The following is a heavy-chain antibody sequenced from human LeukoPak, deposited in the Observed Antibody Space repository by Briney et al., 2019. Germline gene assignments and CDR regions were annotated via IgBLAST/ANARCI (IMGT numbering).Heavy chain of an antibody. D-gene: IGHD6-13*01. CDR2: ISGSGGST. J-gene: IGHJ4*02. CDR1: GFTFSSYA. V-gene: IGHV3-23*01. Sequence: GGSLRLSCAASGFTFSSYAMSWVRQAPGKGLEWVSAISGSGGSTYYADSVKGRFTISRDNSKNTLYLQMNSLRAGDTAVYYCAKGGPGYSSSWTPFDYWGQGTLVTVSS. CDR3: AKGGPGYSSSWTPFDY.